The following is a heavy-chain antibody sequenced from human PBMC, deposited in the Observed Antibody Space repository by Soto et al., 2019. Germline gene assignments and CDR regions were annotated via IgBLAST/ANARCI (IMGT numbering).Heavy chain of an antibody. Sequence: EVPLVESGGGLVQPGGSLRLSCVASGFTFRSSWMHWVRQAPGTGLVWVSRINSDSTTKNYAGYAKGRFTIARDNAENTLYLQMDSLTAEDTAVYYCARGPTGWYGYDYWGQGTLLTVSA. J-gene: IGHJ4*02. CDR1: GFTFRSSW. CDR2: INSDSTTK. V-gene: IGHV3-74*01. D-gene: IGHD6-19*01. CDR3: ARGPTGWYGYDY.